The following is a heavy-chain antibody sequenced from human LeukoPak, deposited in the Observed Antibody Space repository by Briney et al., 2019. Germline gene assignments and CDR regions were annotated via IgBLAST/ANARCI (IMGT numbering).Heavy chain of an antibody. D-gene: IGHD4-23*01. V-gene: IGHV4-34*01. CDR3: ARTNSPQRSRPFGY. Sequence: SETLSLTCAVYGGSFSGYFWNWIRQPPGKGLEWIGEINDSGSTNYNSSLNSRVIISVDTSKNQFSLKLGSVTAADTAVYYCARTNSPQRSRPFGYWGQGSLVTVSS. CDR1: GGSFSGYF. CDR2: INDSGST. J-gene: IGHJ4*02.